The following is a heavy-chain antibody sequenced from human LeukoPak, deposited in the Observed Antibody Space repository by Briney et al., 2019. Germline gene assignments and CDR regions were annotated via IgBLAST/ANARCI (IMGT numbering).Heavy chain of an antibody. Sequence: GRSLRLSCAASGFTFSSYALHWVRQAPGKGLEWVSSISSGGSTYYADSVKGRFTISRDNSKNTLYLQMNSLRAEDTAVYYYANNRWLHHYFDYWGQGTLVTVSS. CDR3: ANNRWLHHYFDY. CDR1: GFTFSSYA. D-gene: IGHD5-24*01. V-gene: IGHV3-23*01. CDR2: ISSGGST. J-gene: IGHJ4*02.